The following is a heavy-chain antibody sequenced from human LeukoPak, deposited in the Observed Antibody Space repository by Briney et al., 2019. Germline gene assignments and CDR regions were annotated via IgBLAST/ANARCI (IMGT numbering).Heavy chain of an antibody. CDR1: GFTFSSYS. J-gene: IGHJ4*02. Sequence: GGSLRLSCAASGFTFSSYSMNWVRQAPGKGLEWVSYISSSSSTIYYADSVKGRFTISRDNAKNSLYLQMNSLRAEDTAVYYCARDRRYCSGGSCLEYFDYWGQGTLVTVSS. CDR3: ARDRRYCSGGSCLEYFDY. V-gene: IGHV3-48*04. D-gene: IGHD2-15*01. CDR2: ISSSSSTI.